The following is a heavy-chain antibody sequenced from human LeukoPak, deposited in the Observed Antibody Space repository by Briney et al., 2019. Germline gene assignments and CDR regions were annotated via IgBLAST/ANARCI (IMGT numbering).Heavy chain of an antibody. CDR1: GFTFSTYS. Sequence: GGSLRLSCAASGFTFSTYSMNWVRQAPGKGLEWVSSISSSSSHRYYADSVKGRFTISRDNAKNSLYLQMNSLRAEDTAVYYCALGYDILTGRFDYWGQGTLVTVSS. CDR3: ALGYDILTGRFDY. D-gene: IGHD3-9*01. CDR2: ISSSSSHR. V-gene: IGHV3-21*01. J-gene: IGHJ4*02.